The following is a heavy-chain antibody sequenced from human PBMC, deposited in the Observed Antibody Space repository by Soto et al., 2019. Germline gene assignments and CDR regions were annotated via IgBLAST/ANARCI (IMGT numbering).Heavy chain of an antibody. Sequence: QVQLVQSGAEVKKPGSSVKVSCKASGGTFSSYTISWLRQATGQGLEWMGRIIPILGIANYAQKFQGRVTITADKSTSTAYMELSSLRSEDTAVYYWAREGRTAAHPFDYWGQGTLVTVSS. V-gene: IGHV1-69*08. CDR2: IIPILGIA. CDR1: GGTFSSYT. CDR3: AREGRTAAHPFDY. D-gene: IGHD6-13*01. J-gene: IGHJ4*02.